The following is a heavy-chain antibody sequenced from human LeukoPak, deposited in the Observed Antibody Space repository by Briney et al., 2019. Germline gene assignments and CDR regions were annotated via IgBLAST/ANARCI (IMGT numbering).Heavy chain of an antibody. D-gene: IGHD3-22*01. V-gene: IGHV4-59*01. Sequence: SETLSLTCTVSNDSFSSYYWTWIRQSPGKALEWIGYVYYTDKTHYNPSLKSRVFISADTSQNQFSLRLSSVTAADTAVYYCARVTGYMIEDYFDYWGQGTLVTVSS. CDR1: NDSFSSYY. CDR2: VYYTDKT. J-gene: IGHJ4*02. CDR3: ARVTGYMIEDYFDY.